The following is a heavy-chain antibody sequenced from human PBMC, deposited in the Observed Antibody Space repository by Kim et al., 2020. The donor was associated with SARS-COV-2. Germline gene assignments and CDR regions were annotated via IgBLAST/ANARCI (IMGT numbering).Heavy chain of an antibody. J-gene: IGHJ4*02. D-gene: IGHD2-2*01. CDR2: IIPILGIA. CDR1: GGTFSSYA. V-gene: IGHV1-69*04. Sequence: SVKVSCKASGGTFSSYAISWVRQAPGQGLEWMGRIIPILGIANYAQKFQGRVTITADKSTSTAYMELSSLRSEDTAVYYCARDSLVVPAAEPFDYWGQGTLVTVSS. CDR3: ARDSLVVPAAEPFDY.